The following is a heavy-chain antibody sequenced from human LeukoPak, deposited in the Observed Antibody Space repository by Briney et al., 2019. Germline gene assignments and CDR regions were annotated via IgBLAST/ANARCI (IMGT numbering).Heavy chain of an antibody. J-gene: IGHJ1*01. V-gene: IGHV1-8*03. CDR3: ARATIDYYDTAGGPINYFQH. D-gene: IGHD3-22*01. Sequence: ASVKVSCKASGYTFTTYDINWVRQATGQGLEWMGWMNPNNGDTGYAQKFQGRVTITRNTSINTAYMELSSLRSEDTAVYYCARATIDYYDTAGGPINYFQHWGQGTLVTVSS. CDR1: GYTFTTYD. CDR2: MNPNNGDT.